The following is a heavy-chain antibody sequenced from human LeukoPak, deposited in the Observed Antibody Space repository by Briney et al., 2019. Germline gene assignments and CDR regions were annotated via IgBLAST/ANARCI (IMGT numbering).Heavy chain of an antibody. CDR1: GFTFSSCA. D-gene: IGHD3-22*01. J-gene: IGHJ4*02. V-gene: IGHV3-43*02. Sequence: QPGGSLRLSCAASGFTFSSCAMSWVRQAPGEGLEWVSLISGDGGSTYYADSVKGRFTISRDNSKNSLYLQMNSLRIEDTALYYCAKDLYYYDSSGFHILGPADNWGQGTLVAVSS. CDR3: AKDLYYYDSSGFHILGPADN. CDR2: ISGDGGST.